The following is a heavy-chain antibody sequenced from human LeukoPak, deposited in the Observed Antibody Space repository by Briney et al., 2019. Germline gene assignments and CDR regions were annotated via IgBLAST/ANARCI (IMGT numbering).Heavy chain of an antibody. CDR1: GYSFISYW. CDR2: IYPGDSDT. Sequence: GESLKISCKGSGYSFISYWIGWVRQMPGKGLEWMGIIYPGDSDTRYSPSFQGQVTISADKSISTASLQWSSLKASDTAMYYCARSQQQLVINHPWFDPWGQGTLVTVSS. V-gene: IGHV5-51*01. CDR3: ARSQQQLVINHPWFDP. J-gene: IGHJ5*02. D-gene: IGHD6-13*01.